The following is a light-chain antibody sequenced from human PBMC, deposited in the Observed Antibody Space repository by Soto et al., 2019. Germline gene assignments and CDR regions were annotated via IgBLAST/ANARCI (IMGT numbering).Light chain of an antibody. CDR3: SSYGASSTL. CDR2: DVS. V-gene: IGLV2-14*03. J-gene: IGLJ3*02. Sequence: QSALTQPASLSGSPGQSITISCTGTSSDIGSYNYVSWYQQHPGKAPKRMIFDVSYRTSGISDRFSGSKSGNTASLTISGLQPEDEADYYCSSYGASSTLFGGGTKLTVL. CDR1: SSDIGSYNY.